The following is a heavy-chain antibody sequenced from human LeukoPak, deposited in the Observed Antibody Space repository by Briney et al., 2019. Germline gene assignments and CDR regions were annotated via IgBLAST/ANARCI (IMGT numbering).Heavy chain of an antibody. D-gene: IGHD3-16*01. V-gene: IGHV3-30*01. CDR1: GFTFSSYA. J-gene: IGHJ4*02. CDR2: ISYDGSNK. CDR3: ARDPNYDYVWGSQDY. Sequence: PGGSLRLSCAASGFTFSSYAMHWVRQAPGKGLEWVAVISYDGSNKYYADSVKGRFTISRDNSKNTLYLQMNSLRAEDTAVYYCARDPNYDYVWGSQDYWGQGTLVTVSS.